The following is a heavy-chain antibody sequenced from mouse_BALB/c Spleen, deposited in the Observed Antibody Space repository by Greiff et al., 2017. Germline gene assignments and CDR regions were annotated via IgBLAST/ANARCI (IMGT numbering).Heavy chain of an antibody. CDR2: IWAGGST. CDR3: ARDLLITTVVRGFAY. CDR1: GFSLTSYG. D-gene: IGHD1-1*01. V-gene: IGHV2-9*02. Sequence: QVQLQESGPGLVAPSQSLSITCTVSGFSLTSYGVHWVRQPPGKGLEWLGVIWAGGSTNYNSALMSRLSISKDNSKSQVFLKMNSLQTDDTAMYYCARDLLITTVVRGFAYWGQGTLVTVSA. J-gene: IGHJ3*01.